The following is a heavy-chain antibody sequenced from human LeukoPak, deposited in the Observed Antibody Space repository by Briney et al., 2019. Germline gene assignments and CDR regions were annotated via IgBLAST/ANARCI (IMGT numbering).Heavy chain of an antibody. V-gene: IGHV4-39*01. CDR1: GDSLSSSFNY. Sequence: SETLSLTCTVSGDSLSSSFNYWGWIRQPPGEGLEWIGSFYYNRDTYYNPSLKRRVTISVDTSKNQFSLKLTSVTAADTAVYYCARRAPPDYWGQGTLVTVSS. CDR3: ARRAPPDY. CDR2: FYYNRDT. J-gene: IGHJ4*02.